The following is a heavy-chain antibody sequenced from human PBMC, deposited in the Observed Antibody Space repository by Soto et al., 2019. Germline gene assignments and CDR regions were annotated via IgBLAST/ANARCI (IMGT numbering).Heavy chain of an antibody. V-gene: IGHV1-18*01. D-gene: IGHD2-2*01. CDR2: FSPYSATT. CDR1: GYTFTSNG. Sequence: QVQLVQSGAEVKKPGASVKVSCKASGYTFTSNGISWVRQAPGQGLEWMVWFSPYSATTNYAQNLQGRVTKTADTSTSTAYMELRSLTSADTAIYYCARDDYCIRTACPPGYYRFGMDVWGQGTTVTVSS. CDR3: ARDDYCIRTACPPGYYRFGMDV. J-gene: IGHJ6*02.